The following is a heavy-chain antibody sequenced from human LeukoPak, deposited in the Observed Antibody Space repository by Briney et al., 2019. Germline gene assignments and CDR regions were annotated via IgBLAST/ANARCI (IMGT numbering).Heavy chain of an antibody. Sequence: GGSLRLSCAASGFTFSDYYMSWIRQAPGKGLEWVSYISSSGSTIYYADSVKGRFTISRDNAKNSLYLQMNSLRAEDTAVYYCARVPRTGTPYYYYMDVWGKGATVTVSS. J-gene: IGHJ6*03. CDR3: ARVPRTGTPYYYYMDV. CDR2: ISSSGSTI. V-gene: IGHV3-11*04. D-gene: IGHD1-1*01. CDR1: GFTFSDYY.